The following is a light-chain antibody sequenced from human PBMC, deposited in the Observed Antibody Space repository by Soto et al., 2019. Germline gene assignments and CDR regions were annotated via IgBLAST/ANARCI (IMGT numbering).Light chain of an antibody. J-gene: IGKJ1*01. V-gene: IGKV3-20*01. CDR1: QSVSRSY. CDR3: QQYGSSGT. Sequence: EILLTQSPCTLALSPGERATLSCRASQSVSRSYLAWYQQKPGHAPSLLIYGASSRATGIPDRFSGSGSGTDFTLTISSLQSEDFAVYYCQQYGSSGTFGQGTKVDIK. CDR2: GAS.